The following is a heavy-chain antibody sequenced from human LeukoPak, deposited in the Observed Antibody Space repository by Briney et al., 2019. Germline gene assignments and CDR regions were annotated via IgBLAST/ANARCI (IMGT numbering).Heavy chain of an antibody. D-gene: IGHD2-2*01. Sequence: ASVKVSCKASGYTFTNNYLHWVRQAPGQGLEWMGMIYPRDGSTSYAQNFQGRVTVTRDTSTTTVHMELRGLRSEDTAVYYCAREEYQLPETYWFDPWGQGTLVTVSS. CDR2: IYPRDGST. CDR3: AREEYQLPETYWFDP. V-gene: IGHV1-46*01. J-gene: IGHJ5*02. CDR1: GYTFTNNY.